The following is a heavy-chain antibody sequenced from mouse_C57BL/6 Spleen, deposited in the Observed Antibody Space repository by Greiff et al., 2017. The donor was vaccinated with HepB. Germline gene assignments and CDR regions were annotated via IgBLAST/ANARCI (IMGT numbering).Heavy chain of an antibody. CDR2: IYPSDSET. Sequence: VQLQQPGAELVRPGSSVKLSCKASGYTFTSYWMDWVKQRPGQGLEWIGKIYPSDSETHYNQKFKDKATLTVDKSSSTAYMQRSSLTSEDSAVYYCARGGGAYSNYGDWGQGTLVTVSA. J-gene: IGHJ3*01. V-gene: IGHV1-61*01. D-gene: IGHD2-5*01. CDR1: GYTFTSYW. CDR3: ARGGGAYSNYGD.